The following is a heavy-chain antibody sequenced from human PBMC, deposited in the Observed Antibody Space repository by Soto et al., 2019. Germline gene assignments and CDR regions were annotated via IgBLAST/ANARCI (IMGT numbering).Heavy chain of an antibody. CDR2: ISYDGSNK. V-gene: IGHV3-30-3*01. CDR1: GFTFSSYA. CDR3: ARDRFYDGSSWYFDY. D-gene: IGHD6-13*01. Sequence: SGGSLRLSCAASGFTFSSYAMHWVRQAPGKGLEWVAVISYDGSNKYYADSVKGRFTISRDNSKNTLYLQMNSLRAEDTAVYYCARDRFYDGSSWYFDYWGQGTLVTVSS. J-gene: IGHJ4*02.